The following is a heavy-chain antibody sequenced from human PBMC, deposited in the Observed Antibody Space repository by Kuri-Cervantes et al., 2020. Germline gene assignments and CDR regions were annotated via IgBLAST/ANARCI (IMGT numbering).Heavy chain of an antibody. V-gene: IGHV3-21*04. J-gene: IGHJ3*02. CDR1: GFTFSSYS. D-gene: IGHD3-10*01. Sequence: GGSLRLSCAASGFTFSSYSMNWVRQAPGKGLEWVSSISSSSSYIYYADSVKGRFTISRDNAKNSLYLQMNSLRAEDTALYYCAKDNGSGSYGFGNDAFDIRGQGTMVTVSS. CDR3: AKDNGSGSYGFGNDAFDI. CDR2: ISSSSSYI.